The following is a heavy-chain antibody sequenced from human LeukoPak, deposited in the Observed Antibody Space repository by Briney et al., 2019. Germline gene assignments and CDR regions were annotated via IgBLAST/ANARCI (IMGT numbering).Heavy chain of an antibody. CDR2: IYHSGST. V-gene: IGHV4-34*01. Sequence: SETLSLTCAVYGGSFSGYYWSWIRQPPGKGLEWIGYIYHSGSTYYNPSLKSRVTISVDRSKNQFSLKLSSVTAADTAVYYCARTSSIAALVDFWGQGTLVTVSS. J-gene: IGHJ4*02. CDR3: ARTSSIAALVDF. CDR1: GGSFSGYY. D-gene: IGHD6-6*01.